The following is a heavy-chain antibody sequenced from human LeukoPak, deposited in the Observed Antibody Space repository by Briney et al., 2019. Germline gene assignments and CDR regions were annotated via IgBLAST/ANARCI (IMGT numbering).Heavy chain of an antibody. D-gene: IGHD3-22*01. J-gene: IGHJ4*02. V-gene: IGHV1-46*01. CDR2: INPSGGST. CDR3: AREDSSGYYFLY. CDR1: GYTFASYY. Sequence: ASVKVSCKASGYTFASYYMHWVRQAPGQGLEWMGIINPSGGSTSYAQKFQGRVTMTRDTSTSTVYMELSSLRSEDTAVYYCAREDSSGYYFLYWGQGTLVTVSS.